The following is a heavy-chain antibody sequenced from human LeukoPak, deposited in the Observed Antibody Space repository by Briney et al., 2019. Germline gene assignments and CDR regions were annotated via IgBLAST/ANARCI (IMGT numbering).Heavy chain of an antibody. CDR1: GGTFSSYA. Sequence: ASVKVSCKASGGTFSSYAISWVRQAPGQGLEWMGGTIPIFGTANYAQKFQGRVTITTDESTSTAYMELSSLRSEDTAVYYCARGVRNYVNYYYMDVWGKGTTVTVSS. CDR3: ARGVRNYVNYYYMDV. CDR2: TIPIFGTA. J-gene: IGHJ6*03. V-gene: IGHV1-69*05. D-gene: IGHD4-11*01.